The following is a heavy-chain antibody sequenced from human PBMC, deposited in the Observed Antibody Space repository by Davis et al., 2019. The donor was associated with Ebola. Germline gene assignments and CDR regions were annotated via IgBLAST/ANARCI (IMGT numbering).Heavy chain of an antibody. CDR1: GFTFSGSA. CDR2: IRSKANSYAT. V-gene: IGHV3-73*01. J-gene: IGHJ6*02. Sequence: PGGSLRLSCAASGFTFSGSAMHWVRQASGKGLEWVGRIRSKANSYATAYAASVKGRFTISRDDSKNTAYLQMNSLKTEDTAVYYCTRHLLTTRGMDVWGQGTTVTVSS. D-gene: IGHD4-17*01. CDR3: TRHLLTTRGMDV.